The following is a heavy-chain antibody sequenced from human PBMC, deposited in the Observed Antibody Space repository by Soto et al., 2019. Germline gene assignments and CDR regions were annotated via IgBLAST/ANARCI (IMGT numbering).Heavy chain of an antibody. CDR1: GGSISSGAHY. D-gene: IGHD2-2*02. Sequence: SETLSLTCTVSGGSISSGAHYWSWIRQHPGKGLEWIGYIHYSGSTYYNPSLKSRISISVDTSNNQFSLKLSSVTAADTALYYCARVRYCSSSSCYTYAFDIWGQGTMVTVSS. CDR2: IHYSGST. V-gene: IGHV4-31*03. J-gene: IGHJ3*02. CDR3: ARVRYCSSSSCYTYAFDI.